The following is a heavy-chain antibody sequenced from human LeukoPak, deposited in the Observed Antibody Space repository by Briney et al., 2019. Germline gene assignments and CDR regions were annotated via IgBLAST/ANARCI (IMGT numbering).Heavy chain of an antibody. V-gene: IGHV3-48*01. Sequence: GGSLRLSCAASGFTFSSYSMNWVRQAPGKGLEWVSYISSSSSTIYYADSVKGRFTISRDNAKNTLYLQMNSLRAEDTAVYYCAKLLGRGLIDYWGQGTLVTVSS. CDR1: GFTFSSYS. CDR2: ISSSSSTI. J-gene: IGHJ4*02. D-gene: IGHD3-10*01. CDR3: AKLLGRGLIDY.